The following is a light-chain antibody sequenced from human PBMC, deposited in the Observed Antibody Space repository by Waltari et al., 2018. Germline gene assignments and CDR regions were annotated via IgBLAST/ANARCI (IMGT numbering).Light chain of an antibody. CDR1: SSDVDTYNL. CDR2: EVS. J-gene: IGLJ1*01. V-gene: IGLV2-23*02. Sequence: QSALTQPASVSGSPGQSITISCTGDSSDVDTYNLVSWYQQHPGKAPKLIIYEVSKGPSGVSDRFSATKSGNTASLSISGLQVEDEANYYCCAYAGSSTPGVFGTGTKVTVL. CDR3: CAYAGSSTPGV.